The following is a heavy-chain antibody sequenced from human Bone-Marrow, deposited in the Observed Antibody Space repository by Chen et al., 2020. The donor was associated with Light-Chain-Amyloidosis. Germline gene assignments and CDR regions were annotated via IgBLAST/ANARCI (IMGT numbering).Heavy chain of an antibody. CDR2: IRSRTSGATA. Sequence: EVQLVESGGGLVKPGESLRLSCAASGFTFSNTWMNWVRQAPGKGLGWVGLIRSRTSGATADYAAPLTGRFTVSRDDSDITLYLQMYSLRTEDTAMYYGTTVVVWFGDRVTCWGQGPLVTVSS. CDR1: GFTFSNTW. CDR3: TTVVVWFGDRVTC. V-gene: IGHV3-15*01. D-gene: IGHD3-10*01. J-gene: IGHJ4*02.